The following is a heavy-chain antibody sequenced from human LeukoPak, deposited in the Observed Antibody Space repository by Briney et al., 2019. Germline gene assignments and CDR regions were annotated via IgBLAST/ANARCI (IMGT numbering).Heavy chain of an antibody. Sequence: GGPLRLSCAVSGFTFSSYDMHWVRQAPGKGLEWVTLISYDGGSKYYGDSVKGRFTISRDNSKNTLYLQMTSLRIEDTAVYYCATNSRRPHQYYMDVWGKGTTVTVSS. CDR1: GFTFSSYD. CDR3: ATNSRRPHQYYMDV. CDR2: ISYDGGSK. V-gene: IGHV3-30*03. D-gene: IGHD1-14*01. J-gene: IGHJ6*03.